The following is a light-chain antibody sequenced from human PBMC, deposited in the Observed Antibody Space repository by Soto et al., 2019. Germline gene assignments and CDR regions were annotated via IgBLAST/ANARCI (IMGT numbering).Light chain of an antibody. CDR3: SSYAGSITFDV. J-gene: IGLJ1*01. V-gene: IGLV2-8*01. CDR2: EVS. Sequence: QSVLTQPPSASGSPGQSVTISCTGTSSDVGAYDYVSWFQQRPGKAPKLLIYEVSKRPSGVPDRFSGSKSDNTASLTVSGLQAEDEADYYCSSYAGSITFDVFGTGTKVTVL. CDR1: SSDVGAYDY.